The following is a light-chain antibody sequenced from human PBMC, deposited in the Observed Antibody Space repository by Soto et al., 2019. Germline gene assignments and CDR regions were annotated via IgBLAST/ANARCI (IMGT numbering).Light chain of an antibody. J-gene: IGKJ1*01. CDR3: QQYGTSRT. V-gene: IGKV3-20*01. CDR1: QSVTNNY. Sequence: EVVFTQSPGTLYLSPGERATLSCRASQSVTNNYLAWYQQRPGLAPRLLIYGASTRTAGIPDRCAGSGSGTDFTLTISRLEPEDSAVYYCQQYGTSRTFGQGTKVDIK. CDR2: GAS.